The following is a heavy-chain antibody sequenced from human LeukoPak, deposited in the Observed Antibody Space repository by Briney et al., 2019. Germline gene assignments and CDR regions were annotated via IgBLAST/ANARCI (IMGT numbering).Heavy chain of an antibody. J-gene: IGHJ4*02. CDR3: ASVVVPAAIPYTFDY. D-gene: IGHD2-2*02. Sequence: QPGGSLRLSCAASGFTFSSYSMNWVRQAPGKGLEWVTHISSSSSTIYYADSVKGRFTISRDNAKNSLYLQMNSLRAEDTAVYYCASVVVPAAIPYTFDYWGQGTLVTVSS. CDR1: GFTFSSYS. CDR2: ISSSSSTI. V-gene: IGHV3-48*01.